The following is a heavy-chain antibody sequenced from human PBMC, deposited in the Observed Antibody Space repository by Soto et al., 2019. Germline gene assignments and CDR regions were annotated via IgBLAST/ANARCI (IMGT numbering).Heavy chain of an antibody. CDR2: FDPEDGET. V-gene: IGHV1-24*01. CDR1: GYTLTELS. J-gene: IGHJ3*02. D-gene: IGHD6-13*01. Sequence: ASVKVSCKVSGYTLTELSMHWVRQAPGKGLEWMGGFDPEDGETIYAQKFQGRVTMTEDTSTDTAYMELSSLRSEDTAVYYCAAGIAAADNDAFDIWGQGTRVTVSS. CDR3: AAGIAAADNDAFDI.